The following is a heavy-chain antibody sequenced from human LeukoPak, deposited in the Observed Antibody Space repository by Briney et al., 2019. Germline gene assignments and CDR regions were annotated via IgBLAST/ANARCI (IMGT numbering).Heavy chain of an antibody. D-gene: IGHD1-26*01. Sequence: PGGSLRLSCAASGFTFRSYSMNWVRQAPGKGLEWVSYISSGSGTIYYADSVKGRFTISRDNAKNSLYLQMNSLRAEDTALYYCAKGGYYDLDAFDIWGQGTMVTVSS. CDR2: ISSGSGTI. CDR3: AKGGYYDLDAFDI. CDR1: GFTFRSYS. V-gene: IGHV3-48*01. J-gene: IGHJ3*02.